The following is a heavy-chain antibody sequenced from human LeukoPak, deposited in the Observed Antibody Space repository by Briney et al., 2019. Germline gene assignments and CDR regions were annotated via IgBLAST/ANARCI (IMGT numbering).Heavy chain of an antibody. CDR3: AKDSYLTGYDY. CDR1: GFTFDDYT. J-gene: IGHJ4*02. V-gene: IGHV3-43*01. Sequence: GGSLRLSCAASGFTFDDYTMHWVRQAPGKGLEWVSLISWDGGSTYYADSVKGRSTISRDNSKNSLYLQMNSLRTEDTALYYCAKDSYLTGYDYWGQGTLVTVSS. CDR2: ISWDGGST. D-gene: IGHD3-9*01.